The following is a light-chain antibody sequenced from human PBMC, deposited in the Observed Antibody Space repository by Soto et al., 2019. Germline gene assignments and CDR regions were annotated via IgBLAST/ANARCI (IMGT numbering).Light chain of an antibody. CDR2: EVT. CDR1: SSDVGSYNY. CDR3: TSYAGSNNVL. Sequence: QPVLTQPPSASGSPGQSVTISCTGTSSDVGSYNYVSWYQQHPGKAPKLMIYEVTKRPSGVPDRFSGSKSGNTASLTVSGLQAEDEADYYCTSYAGSNNVLFGGGTKLTVL. V-gene: IGLV2-8*01. J-gene: IGLJ2*01.